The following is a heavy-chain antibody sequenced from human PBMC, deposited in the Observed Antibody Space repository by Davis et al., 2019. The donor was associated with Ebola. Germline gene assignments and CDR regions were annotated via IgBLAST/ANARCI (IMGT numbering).Heavy chain of an antibody. CDR2: INLSGKT. J-gene: IGHJ5*02. D-gene: IGHD2-2*01. CDR3: ARGYLVVILSKKKLQVSAFDP. CDR1: GGSFNGYY. Sequence: PSETLSLTCAVHGGSFNGYYWSWIRQSPGKGLEWIGDINLSGKTNYNPSLKSRVTMSIDTSKTQFSLRLTSVTAADTAVYYCARGYLVVILSKKKLQVSAFDPWGQGTPVSVSS. V-gene: IGHV4-34*01.